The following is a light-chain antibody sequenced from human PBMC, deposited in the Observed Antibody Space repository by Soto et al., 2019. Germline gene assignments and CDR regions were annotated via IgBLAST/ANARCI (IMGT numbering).Light chain of an antibody. CDR3: SSYTSSSHVV. CDR1: SSDVGVYDY. V-gene: IGLV2-14*01. CDR2: EVS. J-gene: IGLJ2*01. Sequence: QSAPTQPASVSGSPGQSITISCTGTSSDVGVYDYVSWYQQHPGKAPKLMISEVSNRPSGVSNRFSGSKSGNTASLTISGLQAEDEANYYCSSYTSSSHVVFGGGTKVTVL.